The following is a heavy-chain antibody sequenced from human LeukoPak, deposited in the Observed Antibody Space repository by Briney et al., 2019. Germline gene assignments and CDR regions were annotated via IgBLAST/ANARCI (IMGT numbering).Heavy chain of an antibody. CDR2: IYHSGST. Sequence: KASETLSLTCTVSGYSISSGYYWGWIRQPPGKGLEWIGSIYHSGSTNYNPSLKSRVTISVDTSKNQFSLKLSSVTAADTAVYYCAGSKTWTSFDPWGQGTLVTVSS. CDR1: GYSISSGYY. V-gene: IGHV4-38-2*02. J-gene: IGHJ5*02. CDR3: AGSKTWTSFDP. D-gene: IGHD3/OR15-3a*01.